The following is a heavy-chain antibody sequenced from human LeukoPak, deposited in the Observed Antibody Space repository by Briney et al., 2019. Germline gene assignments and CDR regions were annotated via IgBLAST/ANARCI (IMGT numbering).Heavy chain of an antibody. V-gene: IGHV4-61*02. CDR2: IFTSGST. D-gene: IGHD3-10*01. CDR1: GGSISSASHH. CDR3: AREESLTLDS. J-gene: IGHJ4*02. Sequence: SQTLSLTCTVSGGSISSASHHWTWIRQPAGKGLEWIGRIFTSGSTDYNPSLKSRVTISVETSKNQFSLKLSSVTPADTAIYYCAREESLTLDSWGQGTLVTVSS.